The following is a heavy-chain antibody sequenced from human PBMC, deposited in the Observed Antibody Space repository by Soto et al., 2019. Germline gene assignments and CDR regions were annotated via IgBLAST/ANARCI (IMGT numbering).Heavy chain of an antibody. D-gene: IGHD3-10*01. Sequence: SETLSLTCAVSGVSLTSGNWWTWVRQSPQRGLEYIGEIFHDGTANYYPSFERRVAMSVDTSRNQFSLKLTSVTAADTAVYFCARLVYDTRLNYMDFDFWGPGTL. J-gene: IGHJ4*02. CDR2: IFHDGTA. CDR3: ARLVYDTRLNYMDFDF. CDR1: GVSLTSGNW. V-gene: IGHV4-4*02.